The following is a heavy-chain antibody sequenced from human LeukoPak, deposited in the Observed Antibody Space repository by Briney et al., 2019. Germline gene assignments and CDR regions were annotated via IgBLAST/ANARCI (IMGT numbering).Heavy chain of an antibody. CDR2: IYSNGWT. Sequence: SETLSLTCTVSGGSISTDLYYWTWIRQPAGKGLEWIGRIYSNGWTDYNPPLKRRVSISIDTSKNHFPLKMSLATAADTALYYCARGSGWNSFDPWGQGTLVTVSS. CDR1: GGSISTDLYY. D-gene: IGHD6-19*01. CDR3: ARGSGWNSFDP. J-gene: IGHJ5*02. V-gene: IGHV4-61*02.